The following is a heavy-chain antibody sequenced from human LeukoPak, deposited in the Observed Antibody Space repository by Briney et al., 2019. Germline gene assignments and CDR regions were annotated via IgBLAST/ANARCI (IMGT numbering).Heavy chain of an antibody. D-gene: IGHD3-9*01. J-gene: IGHJ4*02. V-gene: IGHV4-4*07. CDR3: ARVQRYFDWSPLID. CDR1: GGSITSYY. Sequence: SETLSLTCTVSGGSITSYYWSWVRQPAGKGLEWIGRIFISESTNYNPSLKSRVTMSVDTSKNQFSLKLSSVTAAATAVYYCARVQRYFDWSPLIDWGQGTLVTVSS. CDR2: IFISEST.